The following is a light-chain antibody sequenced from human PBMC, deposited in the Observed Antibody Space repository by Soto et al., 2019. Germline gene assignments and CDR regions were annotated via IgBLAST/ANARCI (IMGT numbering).Light chain of an antibody. CDR2: GAS. J-gene: IGKJ3*01. V-gene: IGKV3-20*01. CDR3: QHDGSSPRFT. CDR1: QSVGRRY. Sequence: EIVLTQSPGTLSMSPGERATLSCRASQSVGRRYLAWYQQKPGQAPRLLIYGASIRATGIPDRFSASGSGTDFTLTISRLEPEDCAVYYCQHDGSSPRFTFGPGTKVDIK.